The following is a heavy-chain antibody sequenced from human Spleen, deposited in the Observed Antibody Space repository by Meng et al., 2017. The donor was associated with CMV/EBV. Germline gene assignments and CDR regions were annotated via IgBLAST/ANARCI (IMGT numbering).Heavy chain of an antibody. J-gene: IGHJ4*02. CDR3: ARGRHYPDY. D-gene: IGHD1-26*01. CDR1: GFTFSTYW. V-gene: IGHV3-7*01. CDR2: IKQDGSEN. Sequence: GESRKISCAASGFTFSTYWMSWVRQAPGKGLEWVANIKQDGSENYYVDSVKGRFTVSRDNAKKSLYLQMIGLRAEDTAVYYCARGRHYPDYWGQGTLVTVSS.